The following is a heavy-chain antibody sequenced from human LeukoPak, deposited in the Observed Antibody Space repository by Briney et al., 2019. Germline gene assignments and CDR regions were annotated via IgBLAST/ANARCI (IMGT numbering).Heavy chain of an antibody. CDR3: ARGIFCSSSNSYLRPMDV. CDR2: IYYSGST. V-gene: IGHV4-59*01. J-gene: IGHJ6*03. CDR1: VGSINDYY. D-gene: IGHD2-2*01. Sequence: PSETLSLTCTVSVGSINDYYWNWIRQPPGKGLEWIGYIYYSGSTTYNPSLKSRVTMSVDTAKNQFSLKLRSVTAADTAVYYCARGIFCSSSNSYLRPMDVWGKGTTVTVSS.